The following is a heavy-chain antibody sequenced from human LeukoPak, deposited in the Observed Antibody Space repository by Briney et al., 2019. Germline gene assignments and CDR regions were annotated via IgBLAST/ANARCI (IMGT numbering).Heavy chain of an antibody. D-gene: IGHD5-18*01. CDR1: GFTFSNYG. Sequence: GGSLRLSCVASGFTFSNYGMHWVRQAPGKGLEWVAIIWYDGSNKYYSDSLKGRFTMSRDNSKNTLYLQMNSLRAEDTAVYYCARDLGGYSFDYWGQGTLVTVSS. V-gene: IGHV3-33*08. CDR2: IWYDGSNK. CDR3: ARDLGGYSFDY. J-gene: IGHJ4*02.